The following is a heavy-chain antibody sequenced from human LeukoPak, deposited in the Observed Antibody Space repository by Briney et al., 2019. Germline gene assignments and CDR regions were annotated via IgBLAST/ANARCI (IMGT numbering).Heavy chain of an antibody. D-gene: IGHD2-2*01. Sequence: PSETLSLTCAVYGGSFSGYYWSWIRQPPGKGLEWIGEINHSGSTNYNPSLKSRVTKSVDTSKNQFSLKLSSVTAADTAVYYCARIPPDIVVVPAATHAFDYWGQGTLVPVSS. V-gene: IGHV4-34*01. CDR2: INHSGST. CDR3: ARIPPDIVVVPAATHAFDY. CDR1: GGSFSGYY. J-gene: IGHJ4*02.